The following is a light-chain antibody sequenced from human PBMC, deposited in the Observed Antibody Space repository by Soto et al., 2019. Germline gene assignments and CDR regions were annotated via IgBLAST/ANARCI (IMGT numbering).Light chain of an antibody. V-gene: IGKV1-5*03. J-gene: IGKJ1*01. Sequence: DIQMTQSPSTLSASVGDRVTITCRASQSISSWLAWYQQRQGKAPKVLIYKASSLESGVPSRFSGSGSGTEFTLTISSLQPDDFATYYCQQYHSYPTFGQGTKVDIK. CDR3: QQYHSYPT. CDR2: KAS. CDR1: QSISSW.